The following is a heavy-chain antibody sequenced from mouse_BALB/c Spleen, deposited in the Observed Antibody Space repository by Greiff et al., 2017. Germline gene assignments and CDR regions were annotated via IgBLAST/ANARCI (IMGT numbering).Heavy chain of an antibody. J-gene: IGHJ3*01. D-gene: IGHD2-2*01. CDR2: IWAGGST. CDR3: AREGAYGYDGFAY. V-gene: IGHV2-9*02. Sequence: QVQLKESGPGLVAPSQSLSITCTVSGFSLTSYGVHWVRQPPGKGLEWLGVIWAGGSTNYNSALMSRLSISKDNSKSQVFLKMNSLQTDDTAMYYCAREGAYGYDGFAYWGQGTLVTVSA. CDR1: GFSLTSYG.